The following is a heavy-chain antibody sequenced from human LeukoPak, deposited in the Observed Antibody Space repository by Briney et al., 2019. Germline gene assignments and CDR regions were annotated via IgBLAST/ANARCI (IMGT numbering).Heavy chain of an antibody. CDR2: INHSGST. D-gene: IGHD5-18*01. CDR3: ARGGYSYGYGPYYYYMDV. CDR1: GGSFSGYY. V-gene: IGHV4-34*01. Sequence: SETLSLTCAVYGGSFSGYYWSWIRQPPGKGLEWIGEINHSGSTNYNPSLKSRVTMSVDTSKNQFSLKLSSVTAADTAVYYCARGGYSYGYGPYYYYMDVWGKGTTVTVSS. J-gene: IGHJ6*03.